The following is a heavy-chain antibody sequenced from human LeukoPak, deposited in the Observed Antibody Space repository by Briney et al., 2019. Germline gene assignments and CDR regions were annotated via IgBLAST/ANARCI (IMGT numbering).Heavy chain of an antibody. J-gene: IGHJ6*02. D-gene: IGHD6-19*01. V-gene: IGHV3-30*04. Sequence: GGSLRLSCAASGFTFSSYAMHWVRQAPGKGLEWVAVISYDGSNKYYADSVKGRFTISRDNSKNTLYLQMNSLRAEDTAVYYCARVGTEYSSGWFQYYYYYGMDVWGQGTTVTVSS. CDR3: ARVGTEYSSGWFQYYYYYGMDV. CDR2: ISYDGSNK. CDR1: GFTFSSYA.